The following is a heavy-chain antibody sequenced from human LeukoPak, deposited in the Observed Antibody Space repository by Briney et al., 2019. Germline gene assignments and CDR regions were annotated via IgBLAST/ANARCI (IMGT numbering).Heavy chain of an antibody. CDR1: GYTFAGYY. Sequence: GASVKVSCKASGYTFAGYYMHWVRQAPGQGLEWMGRINPNSGGTNYAQKFQGRVTMTRDTSISTAYMELSRLRSDDTAVYYCARDGLGITMIVVGPHHFDYWGQGTLVTVSS. J-gene: IGHJ4*02. CDR3: ARDGLGITMIVVGPHHFDY. CDR2: INPNSGGT. D-gene: IGHD3-22*01. V-gene: IGHV1-2*06.